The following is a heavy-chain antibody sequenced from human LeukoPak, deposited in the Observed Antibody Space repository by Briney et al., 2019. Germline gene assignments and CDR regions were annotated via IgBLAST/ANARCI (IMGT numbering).Heavy chain of an antibody. Sequence: SETLSLTCTVSGGSISSYYWSWIRQPAGKGLEWIGRIYTSGSANYNPSLKSRVTMSVDTSKNQFSLKLSSVTAADTAVYYCARVQYSSGWYELDYWGQGTLVTVSS. J-gene: IGHJ4*02. D-gene: IGHD6-19*01. CDR2: IYTSGSA. CDR3: ARVQYSSGWYELDY. V-gene: IGHV4-4*07. CDR1: GGSISSYY.